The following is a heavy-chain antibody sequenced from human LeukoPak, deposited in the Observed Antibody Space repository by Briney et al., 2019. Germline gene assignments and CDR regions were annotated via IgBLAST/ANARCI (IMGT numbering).Heavy chain of an antibody. CDR1: AYTLTNYG. V-gene: IGHV1-18*01. D-gene: IGHD1-1*01. CDR3: ARDRGGTGDFDY. J-gene: IGHJ4*02. CDR2: ISANNGNT. Sequence: ASVKVSCKASAYTLTNYGISWVRQAPGQGLEWMGCISANNGNTNYAQKFQGRVTIARDTSASTAYMYLSSLRSEDTAVYYCARDRGGTGDFDYWGQGTLVTVSS.